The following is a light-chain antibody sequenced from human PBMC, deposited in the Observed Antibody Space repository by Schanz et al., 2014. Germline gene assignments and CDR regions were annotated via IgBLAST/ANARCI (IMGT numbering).Light chain of an antibody. V-gene: IGLV2-14*01. CDR3: CSYAGTYSVV. CDR2: DVS. J-gene: IGLJ2*01. Sequence: QSFLTHPSSFSFSPFPSLPLSFPFPLLSFFCSTSVSWYQQHPGKAPKLMIYDVSNRPSGVSNRFSGSKSGNTASLTISGLQAEDEADYYCCSYAGTYSVVFGGGTKVTVL. CDR1: LLSFFCSTS.